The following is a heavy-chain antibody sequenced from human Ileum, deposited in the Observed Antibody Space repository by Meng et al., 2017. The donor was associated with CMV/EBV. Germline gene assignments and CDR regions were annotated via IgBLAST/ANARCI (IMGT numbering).Heavy chain of an antibody. V-gene: IGHV1-69*05. Sequence: GGSFSSYAISWVRQDPGQGHEWMGGIIHNYGTENYEKKFQGRVTITTDESTSTAYMELSSLRSEDTAVYYCARVTGIVGAHNWFDPWGQGTLVTVSS. CDR2: IIHNYGTE. CDR1: GGSFSSYA. D-gene: IGHD1-26*01. J-gene: IGHJ5*02. CDR3: ARVTGIVGAHNWFDP.